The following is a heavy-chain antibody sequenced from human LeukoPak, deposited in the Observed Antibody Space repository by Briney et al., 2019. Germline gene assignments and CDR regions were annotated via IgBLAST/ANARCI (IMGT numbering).Heavy chain of an antibody. V-gene: IGHV3-48*04. J-gene: IGHJ4*02. Sequence: GGSLRLSCAASGFTFSSYSMNWVRQAPGKGLEWVSYISSSGSTIYYADSVKGRFTISRDNARNSLELQMNSLRVEDTAVYYCAKVAKYYYGSETYYFFEQWGQGTPVTASS. D-gene: IGHD3-10*01. CDR3: AKVAKYYYGSETYYFFEQ. CDR1: GFTFSSYS. CDR2: ISSSGSTI.